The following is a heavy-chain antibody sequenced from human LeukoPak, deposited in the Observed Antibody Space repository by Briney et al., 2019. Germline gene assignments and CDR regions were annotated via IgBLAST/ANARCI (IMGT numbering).Heavy chain of an antibody. D-gene: IGHD1-7*01. CDR1: GFSFDEYA. CDR3: AKDEGNWNYVSS. J-gene: IGHJ4*02. Sequence: PGRSLRLSCVASGFSFDEYAMHWVRQAPGKGLEWVSGISWNSGSIGYADSVKGRFTISRDNAKNSLYLQMNSLRGEDMALYYCAKDEGNWNYVSSWGQGTLVTVSS. CDR2: ISWNSGSI. V-gene: IGHV3-9*03.